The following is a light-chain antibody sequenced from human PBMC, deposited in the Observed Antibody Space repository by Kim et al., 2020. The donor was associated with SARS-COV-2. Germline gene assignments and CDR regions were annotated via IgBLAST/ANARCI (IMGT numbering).Light chain of an antibody. CDR3: AAWDDSLKGPV. CDR2: STN. Sequence: GQRVTISCSGSRSNIGNNAVNWYQQIPGTSPKLLIYSTNQRPSGVPDRFSGSKSGTSASLAISGLQSEDETDYYCAAWDDSLKGPVFGGGTQLTVL. J-gene: IGLJ3*02. V-gene: IGLV1-44*01. CDR1: RSNIGNNA.